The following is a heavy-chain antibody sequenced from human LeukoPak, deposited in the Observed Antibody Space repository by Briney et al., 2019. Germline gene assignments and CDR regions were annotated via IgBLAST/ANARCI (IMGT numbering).Heavy chain of an antibody. CDR3: AKSDYDSSGFDLYYFDY. Sequence: PGGSLRLSCAASGFTFSTYAMSWVRRAPGKGLEWLSGFSGSGGRTYYADSVKGRFTVSRDKSKNTLYLQLSSLRAEDTAVYYCAKSDYDSSGFDLYYFDYWGQGTLVTVSS. V-gene: IGHV3-23*01. D-gene: IGHD3-22*01. CDR2: FSGSGGRT. J-gene: IGHJ4*02. CDR1: GFTFSTYA.